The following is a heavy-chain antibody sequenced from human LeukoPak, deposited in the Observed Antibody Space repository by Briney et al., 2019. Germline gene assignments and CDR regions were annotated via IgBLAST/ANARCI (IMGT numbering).Heavy chain of an antibody. CDR3: ARVVRCSSSNYYYYYMDV. Sequence: SETLSLTCAVSGYSISSGYYWGWIRQPPGKGLERIGSIYHSGSTYYNPSLKSRVTMSVDTSKNQFSLKLSSVTAADTAVYYCARVVRCSSSNYYYYYMDVWGKGTTVTVSS. J-gene: IGHJ6*03. CDR1: GYSISSGYY. CDR2: IYHSGST. D-gene: IGHD6-6*01. V-gene: IGHV4-38-2*01.